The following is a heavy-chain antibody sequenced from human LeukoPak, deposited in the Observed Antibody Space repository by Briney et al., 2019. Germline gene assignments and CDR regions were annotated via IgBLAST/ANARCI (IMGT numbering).Heavy chain of an antibody. CDR2: IYSGGST. J-gene: IGHJ4*02. Sequence: GGSLRPSCAASGFTVSSNYMSWVRQAPGKGLEWVSVIYSGGSTYYADSVKGRFTISRDNSKNTLYLQMNSLRAEDTAVYYCASPGGAARGGLDYWGQGTLVTVSS. CDR3: ASPGGAARGGLDY. CDR1: GFTVSSNY. V-gene: IGHV3-53*01. D-gene: IGHD6-6*01.